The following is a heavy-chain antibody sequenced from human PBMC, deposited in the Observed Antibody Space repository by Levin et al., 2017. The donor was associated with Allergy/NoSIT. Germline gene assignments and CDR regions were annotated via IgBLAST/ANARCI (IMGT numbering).Heavy chain of an antibody. J-gene: IGHJ5*02. CDR3: AREGAGYSSGWYGSDPEGWFDP. CDR1: GGSISSGSYY. Sequence: SQTLSLTCTVSGGSISSGSYYWSWIRQPAGKGLEWIGRIYTSGSTNYNPSLKSRVTISVDTSKNQFSLKLSSVTAADTAVYYCAREGAGYSSGWYGSDPEGWFDPWGQGTLVTVSS. D-gene: IGHD6-19*01. V-gene: IGHV4-61*02. CDR2: IYTSGST.